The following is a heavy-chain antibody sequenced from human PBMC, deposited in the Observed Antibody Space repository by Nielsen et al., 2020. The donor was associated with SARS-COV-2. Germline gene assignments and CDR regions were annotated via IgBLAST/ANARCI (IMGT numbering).Heavy chain of an antibody. D-gene: IGHD2-2*01. Sequence: ASVKVSCKASGYTFTGYYMHWVRQAPGQGLERMGWINPNSGGTNYAQKFQGRVTMTRDTSISTAYMELSRLRSDDTAVYYCARDEGYCSSTSCYFDYYYGMDVWGQGTTVTVSS. V-gene: IGHV1-2*02. J-gene: IGHJ6*02. CDR2: INPNSGGT. CDR1: GYTFTGYY. CDR3: ARDEGYCSSTSCYFDYYYGMDV.